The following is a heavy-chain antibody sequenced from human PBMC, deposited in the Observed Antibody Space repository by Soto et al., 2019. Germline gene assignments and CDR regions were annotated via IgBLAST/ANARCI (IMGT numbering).Heavy chain of an antibody. Sequence: GGSLRLSGAASGGTFGNYGMHWVLQPPGKLLEWVPVVSYDGIKKYYADFVQGRTTINRDNSKNTLSRQINSLRGEETAVYYCAKNARFEYADYYYGMDVWGQGTTVTVSS. CDR3: AKNARFEYADYYYGMDV. V-gene: IGHV3-30*18. J-gene: IGHJ6*02. D-gene: IGHD3-9*01. CDR1: GGTFGNYG. CDR2: VSYDGIKK.